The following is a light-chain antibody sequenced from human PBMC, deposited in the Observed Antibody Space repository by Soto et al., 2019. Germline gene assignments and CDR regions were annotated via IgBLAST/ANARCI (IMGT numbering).Light chain of an antibody. CDR2: EDN. CDR1: SGSIASNY. CDR3: QSYDSSNPVV. Sequence: NFLLTQPHSVSESPGKTVTISCTGSSGSIASNYVQWYQQRPGSAPTTVIYEDNQRPSGVPDRFSGSIDSSSNSASLTISGLKTEDEDDYYCQSYDSSNPVVFGGGTKLTVL. J-gene: IGLJ2*01. V-gene: IGLV6-57*02.